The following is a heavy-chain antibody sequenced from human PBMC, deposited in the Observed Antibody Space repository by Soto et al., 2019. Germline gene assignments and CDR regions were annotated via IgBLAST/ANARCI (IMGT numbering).Heavy chain of an antibody. Sequence: GGSLRLSCAASGFTFSSYAMSWVRQAPGKGLEWVSAISGSGGSTYYADSGKGRFTISRDNSKNTLYLQMNSLRAEDTAVYYCAKDRISRGKVATRNDYWGQGTLVTVSS. V-gene: IGHV3-23*01. CDR2: ISGSGGST. CDR1: GFTFSSYA. D-gene: IGHD5-12*01. J-gene: IGHJ4*02. CDR3: AKDRISRGKVATRNDY.